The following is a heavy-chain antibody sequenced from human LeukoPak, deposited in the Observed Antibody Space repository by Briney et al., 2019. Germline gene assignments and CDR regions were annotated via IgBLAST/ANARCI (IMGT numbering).Heavy chain of an antibody. D-gene: IGHD2-2*01. CDR1: GFTFSSYS. CDR3: ARAFTSRYCSSTSCPFDY. J-gene: IGHJ4*02. V-gene: IGHV3-48*01. CDR2: ISSSSSTI. Sequence: GSLRLSCAASGFTFSSYSMNWVRQAPGRGLEWGSYISSSSSTIYYADSVKGRFTISRDNAKNSLYLQMNSLRAEDTAVYYCARAFTSRYCSSTSCPFDYWGQGPLVTVSS.